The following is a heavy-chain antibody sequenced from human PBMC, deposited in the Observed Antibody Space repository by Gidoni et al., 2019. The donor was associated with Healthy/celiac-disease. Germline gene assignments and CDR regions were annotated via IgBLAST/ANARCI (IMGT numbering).Heavy chain of an antibody. CDR1: GFTFSSYA. CDR2: ISGSGGST. V-gene: IGHV3-23*01. Sequence: EVQLLESGGGLVQPGGSLRLSCAASGFTFSSYAMSWVRQAPGKGLAWVSAISGSGGSTYYADSVKGRFTISRDNSKNTLYLQMNSLRAEDTAVYYCAIFRQSTGAFDIWGQGTMVTVSS. CDR3: AIFRQSTGAFDI. J-gene: IGHJ3*02.